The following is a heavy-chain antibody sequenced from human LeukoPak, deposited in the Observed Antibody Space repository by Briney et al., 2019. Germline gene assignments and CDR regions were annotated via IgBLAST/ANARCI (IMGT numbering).Heavy chain of an antibody. CDR2: ISTSGST. J-gene: IGHJ4*02. CDR1: GGSFSSYY. CDR3: AGLWGHLGY. Sequence: PSETPSLTCAVYGGSFSSYYWSWIRQPAGQGLEWIGRISTSGSTNYNPSLKSRVTMSVDTSKNQFSLKLSSVTAADTAVYYCAGLWGHLGYWGQGTLVTVSS. V-gene: IGHV4-59*10. D-gene: IGHD3-16*01.